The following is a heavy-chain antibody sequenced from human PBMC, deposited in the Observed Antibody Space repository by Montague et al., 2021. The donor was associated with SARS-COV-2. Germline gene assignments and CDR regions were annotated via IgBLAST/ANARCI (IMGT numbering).Heavy chain of an antibody. D-gene: IGHD3-22*01. J-gene: IGHJ3*01. CDR1: GGSITNNIDY. CDR2: IYYTGNT. CDR3: ARLKRYFDSSGSPSAFDF. Sequence: SETLSLTCTVSGGSITNNIDYWAWIRQPPGKGLEWIGSIYYTGNTYHNPSFKSRVTISVVTSKNHFTLKLSSVTAAETAVYYCARLKRYFDSSGSPSAFDFWGQGTKVTVSS. V-gene: IGHV4-39*02.